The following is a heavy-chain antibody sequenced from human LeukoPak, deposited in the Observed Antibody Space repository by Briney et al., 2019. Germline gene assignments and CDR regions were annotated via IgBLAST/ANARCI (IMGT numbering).Heavy chain of an antibody. CDR3: AKEGEGYNN. V-gene: IGHV3-7*01. CDR1: GFTFSRDW. D-gene: IGHD3-9*01. J-gene: IGHJ4*02. CDR2: IKEDGSAQ. Sequence: GGSLRLSCVASGFTFSRDWMSWVRQAPGKGLEWVANIKEDGSAQYYADSVKGRFTISRDNTKNSLYLQMNSLTAEDTAMYYCAKEGEGYNNWGQGPLVTVS.